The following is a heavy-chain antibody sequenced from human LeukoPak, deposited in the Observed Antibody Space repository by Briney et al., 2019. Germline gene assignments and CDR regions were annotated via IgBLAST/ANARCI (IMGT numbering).Heavy chain of an antibody. D-gene: IGHD3-9*01. V-gene: IGHV4-59*01. CDR1: GGSISSYY. CDR2: IYYSGST. CDR3: AKTYYDILTGYGGPYYMDV. J-gene: IGHJ6*03. Sequence: SETLSLTCTVSGGSISSYYWSWIRQPPGKGLEWIGYIYYSGSTNYNPSLKSRVTVSVDTSKNQFSLKLSSVTAADTAVYYCAKTYYDILTGYGGPYYMDVWGKGTTVTVSS.